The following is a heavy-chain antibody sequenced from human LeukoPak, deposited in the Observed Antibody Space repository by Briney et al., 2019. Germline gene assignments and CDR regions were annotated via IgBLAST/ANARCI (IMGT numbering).Heavy chain of an antibody. Sequence: ASVKVSCKASGYTFTGYYMHWVRQAPGQGLEWMGWINPNSGGTNYAQKFQGRVTMTRDTSINTVYMELSRLRSDDTAVYNCARDKYEMGFGKFLYPWFDTWGQGNLVTVSS. J-gene: IGHJ5*02. V-gene: IGHV1-2*02. CDR2: INPNSGGT. CDR1: GYTFTGYY. D-gene: IGHD3-10*01. CDR3: ARDKYEMGFGKFLYPWFDT.